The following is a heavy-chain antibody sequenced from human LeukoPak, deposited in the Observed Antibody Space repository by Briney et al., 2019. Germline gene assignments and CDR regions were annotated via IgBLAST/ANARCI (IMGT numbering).Heavy chain of an antibody. Sequence: SETLSLTCTVSGDSITTSSYYWGWIRQPPGKGLEWIGNIYYGGSTYYNPSLKSRVTISVDTSKNQFSLWLSSVTAADTAVYYCARLETYDSTLDYWGQGTLVTVSS. CDR3: ARLETYDSTLDY. D-gene: IGHD3-22*01. V-gene: IGHV4-39*01. J-gene: IGHJ4*02. CDR1: GDSITTSSYY. CDR2: IYYGGST.